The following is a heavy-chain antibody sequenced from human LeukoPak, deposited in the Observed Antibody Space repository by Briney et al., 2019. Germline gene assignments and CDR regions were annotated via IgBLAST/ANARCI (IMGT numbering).Heavy chain of an antibody. CDR3: ARETTMVRSGLGY. J-gene: IGHJ4*02. Sequence: ASVKVSCKASGYTFTSYYMHWVRQAPGQGLEWMGWINPNSGGTNYAQKFQGRVTMTRDTSIDTAYMELSSLRSDDTAVFYCARETTMVRSGLGYWGQGTLVTVSS. V-gene: IGHV1-2*02. CDR2: INPNSGGT. D-gene: IGHD4-23*01. CDR1: GYTFTSYY.